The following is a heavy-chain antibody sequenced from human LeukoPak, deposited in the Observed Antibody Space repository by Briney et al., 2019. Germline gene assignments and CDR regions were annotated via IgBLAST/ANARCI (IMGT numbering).Heavy chain of an antibody. Sequence: SETLSLTCTVSGGSISSSSYYWGWIRQPPGKGLEWIGSIYYSGSTYYNPSLKSRVTISVDTSKNQFSLKLSSVTAAATAVYYCARGRYDYVWGSYRLTPIDYWGQGTLVTVSS. D-gene: IGHD3-16*02. CDR2: IYYSGST. CDR1: GGSISSSSYY. J-gene: IGHJ4*02. CDR3: ARGRYDYVWGSYRLTPIDY. V-gene: IGHV4-39*07.